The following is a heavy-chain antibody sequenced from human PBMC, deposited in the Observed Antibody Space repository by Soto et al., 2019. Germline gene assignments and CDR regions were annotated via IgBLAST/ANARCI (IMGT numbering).Heavy chain of an antibody. V-gene: IGHV1-46*01. D-gene: IGHD2-8*01. CDR2: INPTDVSR. CDR1: GFNFGSDF. J-gene: IGHJ4*02. CDR3: AREAPAYCTHGVCSFDD. Sequence: ASVKVSCKASGFNFGSDFYHWVLQAPGQGLEWMGVINPTDVSRTHPHNFQGRLTLTRDTSTSTVYMRLTSLRSDDTAVYYCAREAPAYCTHGVCSFDDWGQGTVVTVSS.